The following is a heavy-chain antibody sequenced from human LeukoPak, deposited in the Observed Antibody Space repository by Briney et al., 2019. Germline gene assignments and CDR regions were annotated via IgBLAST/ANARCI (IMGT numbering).Heavy chain of an antibody. CDR2: IKRKTDGGTT. J-gene: IGHJ4*02. Sequence: GGSRRLSWAASGFTFNDAWMNWVRQAPGKGLEWVGRIKRKTDGGTTDYAAPVKGRFTISRDDSKNTLYLQMNSLKTEDTAVYYCTTGNWGPHWGQGTLVTVSS. D-gene: IGHD7-27*01. CDR3: TTGNWGPH. V-gene: IGHV3-15*07. CDR1: GFTFNDAW.